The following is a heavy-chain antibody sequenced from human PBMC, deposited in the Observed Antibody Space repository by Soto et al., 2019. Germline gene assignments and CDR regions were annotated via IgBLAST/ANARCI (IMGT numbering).Heavy chain of an antibody. J-gene: IGHJ5*02. CDR3: ARRIGGWFDP. CDR1: GGSISSGGYY. V-gene: IGHV4-31*03. Sequence: QVQLQESGPGLVKPSQTLSLTCTVSGGSISSGGYYWSWIRQHPGKGLEWIGFMYYSGSTYYNPSLKSRVAVSVDTSKNQFSLRLSSVTAADTAVYYCARRIGGWFDPWGQGTLVTVSS. CDR2: MYYSGST. D-gene: IGHD2-15*01.